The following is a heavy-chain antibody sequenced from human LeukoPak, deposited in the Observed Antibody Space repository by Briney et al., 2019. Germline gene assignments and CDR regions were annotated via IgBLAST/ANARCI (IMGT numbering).Heavy chain of an antibody. D-gene: IGHD6-19*01. CDR2: IIPIFGTA. J-gene: IGHJ4*02. CDR3: ARAQPSGWYCRSPSSGSLDY. V-gene: IGHV1-69*05. Sequence: SVKVSCKASGGTFSSYAISWVRQAPGQGLEWMGGIIPIFGTANYAQKFQGRVMITTDESTSTAYMELSSLGSEDTAVYYCARAQPSGWYCRSPSSGSLDYWGQGTLVTVSS. CDR1: GGTFSSYA.